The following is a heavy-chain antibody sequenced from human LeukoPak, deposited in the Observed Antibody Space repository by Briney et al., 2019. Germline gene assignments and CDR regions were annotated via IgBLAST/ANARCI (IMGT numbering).Heavy chain of an antibody. V-gene: IGHV1-69*04. CDR2: IIPIFGIA. J-gene: IGHJ6*02. CDR3: ARDRGTQRGYWDV. D-gene: IGHD2-15*01. CDR1: GGTFSSYA. Sequence: SVKVSCKASGGTFSSYAISWVRQAPGQGLEWMGRIIPIFGIANYAQKFQGRVTITADKSTSTAYMELSSLRSEDTAVYYRARDRGTQRGYWDVWGHGTTVTLSS.